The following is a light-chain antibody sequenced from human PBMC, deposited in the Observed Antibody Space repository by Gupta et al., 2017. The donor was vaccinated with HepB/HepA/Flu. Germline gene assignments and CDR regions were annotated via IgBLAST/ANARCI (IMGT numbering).Light chain of an antibody. CDR3: QQYGTSPRIT. Sequence: EIVLTQSPGTLSLSPGERATLFCRASQTIRSDYLAWYQQKPGQAPRLLISSASIRATGIPDRFTGSGSGTDFTLTTSRLEPEDFAVYYCQQYGTSPRITFGQWTRLEIK. V-gene: IGKV3-20*01. CDR2: SAS. CDR1: QTIRSDY. J-gene: IGKJ5*01.